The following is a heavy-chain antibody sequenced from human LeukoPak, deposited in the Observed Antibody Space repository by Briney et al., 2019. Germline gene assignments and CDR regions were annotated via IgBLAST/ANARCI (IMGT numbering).Heavy chain of an antibody. V-gene: IGHV3-21*01. CDR3: AISVYSGSSDY. D-gene: IGHD1-26*01. CDR2: ITKTGSTT. CDR1: GYTFTDHD. Sequence: GGSLRLSCAAYGYTFTDHDMVWVRQAPGKGLEWLSTITKTGSTTYYADSVKGRFTISRDNSKNTLYLQMNSLRAEDTAVYYCAISVYSGSSDYWGQGTLVTVSS. J-gene: IGHJ4*02.